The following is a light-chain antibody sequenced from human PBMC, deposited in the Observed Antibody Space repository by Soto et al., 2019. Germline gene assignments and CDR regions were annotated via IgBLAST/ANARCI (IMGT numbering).Light chain of an antibody. V-gene: IGKV3-20*01. J-gene: IGKJ1*01. CDR1: QSVDSNY. CDR2: AAS. Sequence: EIVLTQSPGTLSLSPGERATLSCRASQSVDSNYLGWYQQKPGQAPRLLIYAASCRATGIPDRFSGGGSGTDFTLTISRLEPEDFAVYYCQLYYSGMFGQGTKVEIK. CDR3: QLYYSGM.